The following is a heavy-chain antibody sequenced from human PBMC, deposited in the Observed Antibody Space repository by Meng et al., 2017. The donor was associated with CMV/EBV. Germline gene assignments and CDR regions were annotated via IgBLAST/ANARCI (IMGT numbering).Heavy chain of an antibody. CDR3: ALAEYSSSLFDY. CDR2: INPSGGST. Sequence: QVQLETAGAGVEMPGASVKVACKASGYTLNSYYMHWVRQAPGQGREWMGIINPSGGSTSYAQKFQGRVTMTRDTSTSTVYMELSSLRSEDTAVYYCALAEYSSSLFDYWGQGTLVTVSS. J-gene: IGHJ4*02. V-gene: IGHV1-46*02. D-gene: IGHD6-13*01. CDR1: GYTLNSYY.